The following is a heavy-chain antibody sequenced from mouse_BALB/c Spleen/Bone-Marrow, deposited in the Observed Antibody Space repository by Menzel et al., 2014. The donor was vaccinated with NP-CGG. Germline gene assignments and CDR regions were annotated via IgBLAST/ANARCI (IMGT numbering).Heavy chain of an antibody. J-gene: IGHJ2*01. CDR2: ISGSGSST. Sequence: EVKLMESGGGLVQPGGSLKLSCAASGFTFSGYGMSWVRQTPDKGLELVATISGSGSSTYYPDSVKGRFTISRDNARSTLYLQMSSLKSEDTAMYYCARGRDWFDYWGQGTTLTVSS. CDR3: ARGRDWFDY. CDR1: GFTFSGYG. D-gene: IGHD3-3*01. V-gene: IGHV5-6-3*01.